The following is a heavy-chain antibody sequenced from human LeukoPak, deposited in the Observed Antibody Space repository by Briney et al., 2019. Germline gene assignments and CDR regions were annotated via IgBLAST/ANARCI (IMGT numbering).Heavy chain of an antibody. Sequence: ASVKVSCKASGGTFSSYAISWVRQAPGQGLEWMGIINPSGGSTSYAQKFQGRVTMTRDTSTSTVYMELSSLRSEDTAVYYCARVAVGKGYPFDYWGQGTLVTVSS. CDR1: GGTFSSYA. D-gene: IGHD2-15*01. CDR2: INPSGGST. CDR3: ARVAVGKGYPFDY. V-gene: IGHV1-46*01. J-gene: IGHJ4*02.